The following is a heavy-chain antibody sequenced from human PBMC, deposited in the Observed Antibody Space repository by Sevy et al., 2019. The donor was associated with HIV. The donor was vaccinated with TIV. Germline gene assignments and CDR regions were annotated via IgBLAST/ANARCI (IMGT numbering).Heavy chain of an antibody. CDR1: GFTFSSYA. J-gene: IGHJ4*02. V-gene: IGHV3-23*01. D-gene: IGHD6-13*01. Sequence: GESLKISCAASGFTFSSYAMSWVRQAPGKGLEWVSAISGSGGSTYYADSVKGRFTISRDNCTNTLYLQMNSLRAEETAVYYCAKIPYSSSWYVDYWGQGTLVTVSS. CDR2: ISGSGGST. CDR3: AKIPYSSSWYVDY.